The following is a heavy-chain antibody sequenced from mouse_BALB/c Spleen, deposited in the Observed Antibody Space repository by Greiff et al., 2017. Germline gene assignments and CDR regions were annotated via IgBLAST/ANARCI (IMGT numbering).Heavy chain of an antibody. CDR3: ARHEGALRLQYFDY. CDR1: GFTFSSYT. Sequence: DVMLVESGGGLVQPGGSLKLSCAASGFTFSSYTMSWVRQTPEKRLEWVAYISNGGGSTYYPDTVKGRFTISRDNAKNTLYLQMSSLKSEDTAMYYCARHEGALRLQYFDYWGQGTTLTVSS. CDR2: ISNGGGST. V-gene: IGHV5-12-2*01. D-gene: IGHD1-2*01. J-gene: IGHJ2*01.